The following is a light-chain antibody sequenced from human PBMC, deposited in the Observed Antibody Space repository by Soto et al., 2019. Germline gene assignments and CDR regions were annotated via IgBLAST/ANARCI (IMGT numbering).Light chain of an antibody. V-gene: IGLV2-14*01. CDR2: DAT. CDR3: SSHSFSSSTRA. J-gene: IGLJ2*01. Sequence: QSVLTQPASVSGSPGQSITISCTGTTSDVGDYEYVSWYQQYPGKVPKLMIYDATNRPSEVSNRFSGSKSDNTASLTISGRQAEDEADYYCSSHSFSSSTRAFGGGTKLTVL. CDR1: TSDVGDYEY.